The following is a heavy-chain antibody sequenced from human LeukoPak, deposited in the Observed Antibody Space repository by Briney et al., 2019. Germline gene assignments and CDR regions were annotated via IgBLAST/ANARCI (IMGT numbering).Heavy chain of an antibody. Sequence: GGSLRLSCAASGFTVSTYYMTWVRQAPGKGLECVSVIYSGGSTYYADSVEGRFTVSRDNSKNTLYLQMNSLRAEDTAMYYCARGLGYCISTTCLLPFDYWGQGTLVTVSS. CDR1: GFTVSTYY. D-gene: IGHD2-2*01. CDR2: IYSGGST. V-gene: IGHV3-53*01. J-gene: IGHJ4*02. CDR3: ARGLGYCISTTCLLPFDY.